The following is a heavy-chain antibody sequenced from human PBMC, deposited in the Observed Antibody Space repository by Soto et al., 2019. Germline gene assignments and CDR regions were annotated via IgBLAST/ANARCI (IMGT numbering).Heavy chain of an antibody. V-gene: IGHV3-7*01. CDR3: ARLMITFGGVTEYYFDY. D-gene: IGHD3-16*01. CDR2: IKQDGSEK. J-gene: IGHJ4*02. Sequence: TGGSLRLSCAASGFTFSSYWMSWVRQAPGKGLKWVTNIKQDGSEKYYVDSVKGRFTISRDNAKNSLYLQMNSLRAEDTAVYYCARLMITFGGVTEYYFDYWGQGTLVTVSS. CDR1: GFTFSSYW.